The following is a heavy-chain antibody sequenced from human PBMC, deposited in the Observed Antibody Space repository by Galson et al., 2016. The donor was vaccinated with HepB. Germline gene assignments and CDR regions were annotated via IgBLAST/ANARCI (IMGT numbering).Heavy chain of an antibody. D-gene: IGHD4-17*01. CDR1: ALSLTTYGMC. Sequence: PALVKPTQTLTLTCTFSALSLTTYGMCVSWIRQPPGKALEWLALIDWDGDTYYNTFLRTRLTISMDTSTSQVVLTMTSMNPADTAPYYCARRTTVTTVSLDAFDIWGQGAVVAVSS. CDR3: ARRTTVTTVSLDAFDI. CDR2: IDWDGDT. V-gene: IGHV2-70*01. J-gene: IGHJ3*02.